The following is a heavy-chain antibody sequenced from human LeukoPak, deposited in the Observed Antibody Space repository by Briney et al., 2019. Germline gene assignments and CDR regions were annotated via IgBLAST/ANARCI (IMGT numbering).Heavy chain of an antibody. CDR2: TSGSGGST. Sequence: GGSLRLSCAGSGFIFSSYAMSWVRQAPGKGLEWVSATSGSGGSTYYADSVKGRFTISRDNSKNTLYLQMNSLRVEDTAVYYCAKDVIVGGTTANWYFDFWGRGTLVTVSP. V-gene: IGHV3-23*01. D-gene: IGHD1-26*01. CDR3: AKDVIVGGTTANWYFDF. CDR1: GFIFSSYA. J-gene: IGHJ2*01.